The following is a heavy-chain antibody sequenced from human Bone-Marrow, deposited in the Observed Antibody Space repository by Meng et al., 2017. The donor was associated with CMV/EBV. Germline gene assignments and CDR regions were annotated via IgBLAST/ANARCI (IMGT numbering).Heavy chain of an antibody. Sequence: SGPTLVKPTQTLTLTCTFSGFSLSTSGVGVGWIRQPPGKALEWLALIYWNDDKRYSPSLKSRLTITKDPSKNQVVLTMTNMDPVDTATYYCAHSYCSSTSCFVPGYYYYGMDVWGQGTTVTVSS. V-gene: IGHV2-5*01. CDR1: GFSLSTSGVG. CDR3: AHSYCSSTSCFVPGYYYYGMDV. D-gene: IGHD2-2*01. J-gene: IGHJ6*02. CDR2: IYWNDDK.